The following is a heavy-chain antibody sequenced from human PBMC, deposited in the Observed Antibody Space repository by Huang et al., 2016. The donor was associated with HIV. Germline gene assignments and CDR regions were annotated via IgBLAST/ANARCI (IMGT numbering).Heavy chain of an antibody. J-gene: IGHJ4*02. CDR2: ISYDEDNK. Sequence: QILLIESGGGVVQPGRSLRLSCAASGFTFSSYGMHWVHHAPCKGLEWVAVISYDEDNKYYADSGRGRFTISRDNSKNTLYLQMNSLRIEDTAVYYCARGPIRFLAWLLNFDYWGQGALVTVSS. CDR1: GFTFSSYG. D-gene: IGHD3-3*01. V-gene: IGHV3-30*03. CDR3: ARGPIRFLAWLLNFDY.